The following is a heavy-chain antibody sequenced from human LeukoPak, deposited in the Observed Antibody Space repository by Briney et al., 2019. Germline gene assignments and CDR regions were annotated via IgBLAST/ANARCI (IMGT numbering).Heavy chain of an antibody. CDR3: ARPGSSSNYYYYGMDV. V-gene: IGHV1-69*04. Sequence: GASVKVSCKASGSTFSSYAISWVRQAPGQGLEWMGRIIPILGIANYAQKFQGRVTITADKSTSTAYMELSSLRSEDTAVYYCARPGSSSNYYYYGMDVWGQGTTVTVSS. J-gene: IGHJ6*02. CDR2: IIPILGIA. CDR1: GSTFSSYA. D-gene: IGHD6-6*01.